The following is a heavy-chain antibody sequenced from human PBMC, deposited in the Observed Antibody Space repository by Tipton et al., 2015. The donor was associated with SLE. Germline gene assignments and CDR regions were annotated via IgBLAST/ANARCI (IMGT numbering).Heavy chain of an antibody. Sequence: SLRLSCAASGFTVSSNYMSWVRQAPGKGLEWVSVIYSGGSSTYYADSVKGRFTISRDNAKNSLYLQMNSLRVEDTAVYFCAGDDYASGITWGQGTLVTVSS. CDR3: AGDDYASGIT. CDR2: IYSGGSST. D-gene: IGHD3-10*01. V-gene: IGHV3-66*01. J-gene: IGHJ5*02. CDR1: GFTVSSNY.